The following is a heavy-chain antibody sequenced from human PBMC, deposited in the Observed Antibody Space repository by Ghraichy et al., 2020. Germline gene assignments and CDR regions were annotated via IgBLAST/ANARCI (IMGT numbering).Heavy chain of an antibody. D-gene: IGHD2-15*01. V-gene: IGHV3-21*01. CDR2: ISSSSSYI. Sequence: GESLRLSCAASGFTFSSYSMNWVRQAPGKGLEWVSSISSSSSYIYYADSVKGRFTISRDNAKNSLYLQMNSLRAEDTAVYYCARVYCSGGSCRYYFDYWGQGTLVTVSS. CDR3: ARVYCSGGSCRYYFDY. J-gene: IGHJ4*02. CDR1: GFTFSSYS.